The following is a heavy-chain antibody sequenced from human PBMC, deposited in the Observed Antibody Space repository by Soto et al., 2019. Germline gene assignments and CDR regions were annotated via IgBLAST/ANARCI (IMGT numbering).Heavy chain of an antibody. CDR3: AKGTGTTGYYGMDV. V-gene: IGHV3-30*18. CDR1: GFTFSSYG. D-gene: IGHD1-7*01. CDR2: ISYDGSNK. Sequence: GGSLRLSCAASGFTFSSYGMHWVRQAPGKGLEWVAVISYDGSNKYYADSVKGRFTISRDNSKNTLYLQMNSLRAEDTAVYYCAKGTGTTGYYGMDVWGQGTTVTVSS. J-gene: IGHJ6*02.